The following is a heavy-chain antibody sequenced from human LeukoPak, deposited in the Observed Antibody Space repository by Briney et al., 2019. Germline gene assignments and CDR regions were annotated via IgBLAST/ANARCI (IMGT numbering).Heavy chain of an antibody. D-gene: IGHD1-1*01. CDR1: GYSISSGYY. J-gene: IGHJ5*02. CDR3: ARGVGGGTTGNWLDP. Sequence: SETLSLTCTVFGYSISSGYYWGWIRPPPGKGREWIGCFYHSGSTNYNPSLKGRVTISFDTSKNHFSLRLGSVTAADTAVYYCARGVGGGTTGNWLDPWGQGTLVTVSS. CDR2: FYHSGST. V-gene: IGHV4-38-2*02.